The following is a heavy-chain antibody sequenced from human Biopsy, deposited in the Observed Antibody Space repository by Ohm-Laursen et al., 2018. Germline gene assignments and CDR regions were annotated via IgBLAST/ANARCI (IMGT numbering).Heavy chain of an antibody. CDR1: GGSISSHY. J-gene: IGHJ3*02. V-gene: IGHV4-59*08. D-gene: IGHD3-22*01. CDR2: VYYSGGT. Sequence: TLSLTCTVSGGSISSHYWTWIRQPPGNGLECIGDVYYSGGTNRNPSLKSRVTILVDTSKNQFSLKLNSVTAADAAVYYCGRREVVITHDAFDTWGQGTMVTVSS. CDR3: GRREVVITHDAFDT.